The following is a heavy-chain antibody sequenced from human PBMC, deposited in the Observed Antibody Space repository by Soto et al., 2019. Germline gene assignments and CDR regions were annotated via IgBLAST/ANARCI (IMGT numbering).Heavy chain of an antibody. V-gene: IGHV3-23*01. CDR3: AKDPHYDILTGYIWLAYFDY. D-gene: IGHD3-9*01. J-gene: IGHJ4*02. CDR2: ISGSGGST. CDR1: GFTFSSYA. Sequence: GGSLRLSCAASGFTFSSYAMSWVRQAPGKGLEWVSAISGSGGSTYYADSVKGRFTISRDNSRNTLYLQMNSLRAEDTAVYYCAKDPHYDILTGYIWLAYFDYWGQGTLVTVPQ.